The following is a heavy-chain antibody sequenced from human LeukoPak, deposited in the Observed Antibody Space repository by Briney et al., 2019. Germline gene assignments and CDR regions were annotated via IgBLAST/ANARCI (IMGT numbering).Heavy chain of an antibody. V-gene: IGHV3-23*01. CDR2: ICASGGAT. CDR1: GYTLRSLV. CDR3: SEDGLGTYHYFHMDV. D-gene: IGHD1-1*01. J-gene: IGHJ6*03. Sequence: QPGGSLRLSCAVSGYTLRSLVMRWARQAPGKGLEWVSCICASGGATWYGDSVQGRFTISRDNSKNTVFLQMNDLRADDTTIYYYSEDGLGTYHYFHMDVWGKGTMVTASS.